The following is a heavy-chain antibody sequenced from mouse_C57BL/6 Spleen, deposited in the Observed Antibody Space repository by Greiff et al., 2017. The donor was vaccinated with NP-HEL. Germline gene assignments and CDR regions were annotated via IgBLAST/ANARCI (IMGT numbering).Heavy chain of an antibody. CDR3: AREVYSNVDY. CDR1: GYTFTDYY. J-gene: IGHJ2*01. D-gene: IGHD2-5*01. Sequence: EVHLQQSGPVLVKPGASVKMSCKASGYTFTDYYMNWVKQSHGKSLEWIGVINPYNGGTSYNQKFKGKATLTVDKSSSTAYMELNSLTSEDSAVYYCAREVYSNVDYWGQGTTLTVSS. CDR2: INPYNGGT. V-gene: IGHV1-19*01.